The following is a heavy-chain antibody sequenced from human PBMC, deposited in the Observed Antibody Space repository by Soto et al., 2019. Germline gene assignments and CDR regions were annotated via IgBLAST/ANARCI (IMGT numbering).Heavy chain of an antibody. J-gene: IGHJ4*02. Sequence: EVQLVESGGGLVQPGWSLRLSCEASGFTFSSYWMSWVRQAPGKGLEWVANIKQDGSEKYYVDSVKGRFTISRDNAKNSLYLQMNSLRAEDTAVYYCARARITIFGVVSRTYDYWGQGTLVTVSS. CDR2: IKQDGSEK. D-gene: IGHD3-3*01. CDR3: ARARITIFGVVSRTYDY. V-gene: IGHV3-7*01. CDR1: GFTFSSYW.